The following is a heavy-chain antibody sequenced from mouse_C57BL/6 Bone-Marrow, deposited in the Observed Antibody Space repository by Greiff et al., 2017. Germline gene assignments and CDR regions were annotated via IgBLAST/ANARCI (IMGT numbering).Heavy chain of an antibody. V-gene: IGHV1-69*01. D-gene: IGHD2-3*01. CDR3: ARSIYDGYLMDY. CDR2: IDPSDSYT. CDR1: GYTFTSYW. Sequence: VQLQQPGAELVMPGASVKLSFKASGYTFTSYWMHWVKQRPGQGLEWIGEIDPSDSYTNYNQKFKGKSTLTVDKSSSTAYMQLSSLTSEDSAVYYCARSIYDGYLMDYWGQGTSVTVSS. J-gene: IGHJ4*01.